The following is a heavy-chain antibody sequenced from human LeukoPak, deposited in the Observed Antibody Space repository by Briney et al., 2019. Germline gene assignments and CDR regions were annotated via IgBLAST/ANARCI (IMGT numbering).Heavy chain of an antibody. J-gene: IGHJ4*02. D-gene: IGHD2-15*01. CDR2: IKQDGSEK. V-gene: IGHV3-7*01. CDR3: ARDCSGGSCYSRWTFDY. CDR1: GFTFSSYW. Sequence: PGGSLRLSCAASGFTFSSYWMSWVRQAPGKGLEWVANIKQDGSEKNYVDSVKGRFTISRDNAKNSLYLQMNSLRAEDTAVYYCARDCSGGSCYSRWTFDYWGQGTLVTVSS.